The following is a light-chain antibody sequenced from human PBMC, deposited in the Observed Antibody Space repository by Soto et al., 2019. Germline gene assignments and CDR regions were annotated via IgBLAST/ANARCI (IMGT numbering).Light chain of an antibody. V-gene: IGKV3-20*01. CDR2: GAS. Sequence: EIVLTQSPCTLSLSPGERATLSCRASQSVSSSYLAWYQQKPGQAPRLLIYGASSRATGIPDRFSGSGSGTDFTLTISSLQSEDFAVYYCQQYGSSGTFGQGTKVDI. CDR1: QSVSSSY. CDR3: QQYGSSGT. J-gene: IGKJ1*01.